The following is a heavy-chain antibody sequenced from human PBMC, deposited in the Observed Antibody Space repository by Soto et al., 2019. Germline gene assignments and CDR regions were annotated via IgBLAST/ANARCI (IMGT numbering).Heavy chain of an antibody. CDR3: ARTSAAGKYYYGMDV. CDR2: IYPGDSDT. CDR1: GYSFTGYW. Sequence: PGESLKISCKGSGYSFTGYWIGWVRQMPGKGLEWMGIIYPGDSDTRYSPSFQGQVTISADKSISTAYLQWSSLKASDTAMYYCARTSAAGKYYYGMDVWGQGTTVTV. D-gene: IGHD6-13*01. J-gene: IGHJ6*02. V-gene: IGHV5-51*01.